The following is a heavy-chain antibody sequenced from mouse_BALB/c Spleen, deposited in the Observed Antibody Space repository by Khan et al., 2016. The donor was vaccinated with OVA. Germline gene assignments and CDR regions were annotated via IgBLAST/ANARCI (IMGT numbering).Heavy chain of an antibody. CDR2: IDPYYGTT. Sequence: VQLQQSGPELEKPGTSVKISCMASGYSFTGYNMNWVKQSNGKNLEWIGNIDPYYGTTSYNQTFKGKATLTVDTSSSTAYMQLKSLTSDDSASYDCARILGYYYPMNYWGQGTSVTVSA. D-gene: IGHD3-1*01. V-gene: IGHV1-39*01. CDR3: ARILGYYYPMNY. CDR1: GYSFTGYN. J-gene: IGHJ4*01.